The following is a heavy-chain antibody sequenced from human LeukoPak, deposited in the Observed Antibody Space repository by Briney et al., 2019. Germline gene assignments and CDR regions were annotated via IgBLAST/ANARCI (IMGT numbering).Heavy chain of an antibody. CDR3: ARGSDYGDPHT. J-gene: IGHJ5*02. Sequence: GGSLRLSCAASGFTFSSYAMHWVRQAPGKGLEWVAVISYDGSNKYYADSVKGRFTISRDNSKNTLYLQMNSLRAEDTAVYYCARGSDYGDPHTWGQGTLVTVSS. V-gene: IGHV3-30*14. CDR1: GFTFSSYA. CDR2: ISYDGSNK. D-gene: IGHD4-17*01.